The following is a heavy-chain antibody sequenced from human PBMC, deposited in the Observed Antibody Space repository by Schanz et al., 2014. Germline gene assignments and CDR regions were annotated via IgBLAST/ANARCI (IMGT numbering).Heavy chain of an antibody. CDR1: GFSVSSNY. Sequence: EVQLVESGGGLIQPGGSLRLSCAASGFSVSSNYMSWVRQAPGKGLEWVSVIYRGGSTYYADSGKGRFTISRDNSKNTLDLQMNSRRAEDAAVERCARHKNYDDSAEYGMDVWGQGTTVTVSS. V-gene: IGHV3-53*01. CDR3: ARHKNYDDSAEYGMDV. J-gene: IGHJ6*02. D-gene: IGHD3-22*01. CDR2: IYRGGST.